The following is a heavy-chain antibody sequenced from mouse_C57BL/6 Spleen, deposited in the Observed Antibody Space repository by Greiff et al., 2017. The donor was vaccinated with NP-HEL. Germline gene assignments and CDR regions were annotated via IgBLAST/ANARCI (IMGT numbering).Heavy chain of an antibody. V-gene: IGHV1-55*01. D-gene: IGHD2-2*01. Sequence: VQLQQSGAELVKPGASVKMSCKASGYTFTSYWITWVKQRPGQGLEWIGDIYPGSGSTNYNEKFKSKATLTVDTSSSTAYMQLSSLTSEDSAVYYCATGRDGSTRVTGFAYWGQGTLVTVSA. CDR3: ATGRDGSTRVTGFAY. J-gene: IGHJ3*01. CDR1: GYTFTSYW. CDR2: IYPGSGST.